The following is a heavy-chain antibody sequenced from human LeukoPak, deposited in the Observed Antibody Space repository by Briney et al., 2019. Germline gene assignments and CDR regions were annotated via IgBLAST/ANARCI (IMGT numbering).Heavy chain of an antibody. CDR2: ISAYNGNT. D-gene: IGHD3-3*01. CDR1: GYTFTSYG. V-gene: IGHV1-18*01. Sequence: GASVKVSCKASGYTFTSYGISWVRQAPGQGLEWMGWISAYNGNTNYAQKLQGRVTMTTDTSTSTAYMELRSLRSDDTAVYYCARDSQYYDFWSGNWFDPWGQGTLVTVSS. J-gene: IGHJ5*02. CDR3: ARDSQYYDFWSGNWFDP.